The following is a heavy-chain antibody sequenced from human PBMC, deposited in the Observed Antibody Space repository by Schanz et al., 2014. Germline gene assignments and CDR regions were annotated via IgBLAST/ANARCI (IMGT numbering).Heavy chain of an antibody. Sequence: QVQLVQSGGEMKKPGASVKVSCKASGYTFRHYGISWLRQAPGQGLEWMGYISGYNGNTNYAQKFQGRVTITADTSTNTAYMELSSLTSEDTAVHYCARGRGFYDYWGQGTLVTVSS. CDR3: ARGRGFYDY. J-gene: IGHJ4*02. CDR1: GYTFRHYG. D-gene: IGHD3-10*01. CDR2: ISGYNGNT. V-gene: IGHV1-18*04.